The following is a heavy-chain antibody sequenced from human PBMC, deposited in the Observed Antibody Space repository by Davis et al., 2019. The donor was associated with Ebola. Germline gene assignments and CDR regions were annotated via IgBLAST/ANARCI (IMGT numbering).Heavy chain of an antibody. J-gene: IGHJ4*02. CDR1: GYTFTGCY. Sequence: ASVKVSCKASGYTFTGCYMHWVRQAPGQGLEWMGWINPNSGGTNYAQKFQGWVTMTRDTSISTAYMELSRLRSDDTAVYYRARWGRGGLEAGHFDYWGQGTLVTVSS. CDR3: ARWGRGGLEAGHFDY. CDR2: INPNSGGT. V-gene: IGHV1-2*04. D-gene: IGHD1-1*01.